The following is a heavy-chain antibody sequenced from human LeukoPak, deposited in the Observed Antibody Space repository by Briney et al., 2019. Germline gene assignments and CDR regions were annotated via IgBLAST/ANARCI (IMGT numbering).Heavy chain of an antibody. D-gene: IGHD4-17*01. V-gene: IGHV4-4*07. CDR1: GGSISSYY. CDR3: ARGSPRYGGFDP. CDR2: IYSSGSI. Sequence: PSETLSLTCTVSGGSISSYYWSWIRQPAGKGLEWIGRIYSSGSINYNPSLKSRVTMSVDTSKNQFSLKLSPVTAADTAVYYCARGSPRYGGFDPWGQGALVTVSS. J-gene: IGHJ5*02.